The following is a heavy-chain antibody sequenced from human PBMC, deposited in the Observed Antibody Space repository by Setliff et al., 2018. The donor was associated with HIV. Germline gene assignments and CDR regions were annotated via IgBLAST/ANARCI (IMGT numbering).Heavy chain of an antibody. CDR1: GLTFSSSY. CDR3: ARENYYVTEY. CDR2: ISGGGAT. V-gene: IGHV3-23*01. Sequence: GVLRLSCAASGLTFSSSYMSWVRQAPGKGLEWVSSISGGGATYYADSVKGRFTISRDNSKNTLYLQMNSLTAEDTAVYYCARENYYVTEYWGQGTLVTVSS. D-gene: IGHD3-10*02. J-gene: IGHJ4*02.